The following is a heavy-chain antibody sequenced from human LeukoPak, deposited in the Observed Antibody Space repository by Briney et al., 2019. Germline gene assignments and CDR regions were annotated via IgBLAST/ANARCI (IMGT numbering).Heavy chain of an antibody. CDR3: AREKSYYYDSSGTPSD. Sequence: SETLSLTCTVSGGSISSGDYYWSWIRQPPGKGLEWIGYIYYSGSTNYNPSLKSRVTISVDTSKNQFSLKLSSVTAADTAVYYCAREKSYYYDSSGTPSDWGQGTLVTVSS. J-gene: IGHJ4*02. D-gene: IGHD3-22*01. V-gene: IGHV4-61*08. CDR2: IYYSGST. CDR1: GGSISSGDYY.